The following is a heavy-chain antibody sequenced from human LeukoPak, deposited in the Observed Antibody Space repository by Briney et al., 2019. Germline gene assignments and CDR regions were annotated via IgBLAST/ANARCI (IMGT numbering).Heavy chain of an antibody. CDR3: ARGASPYYYYGKDV. CDR1: GFTVTNNY. V-gene: IGHV3-53*01. D-gene: IGHD1-26*01. J-gene: IGHJ6*02. CDR2: IFSNDNT. Sequence: GGSLRLSCAASGFTVTNNYMCWVRQAPGKGLEWVSVIFSNDNTYHADSVKGRFAISRDTSKNTLYLQMNSLRAEDTAVYYCARGASPYYYYGKDVWGQGTMVTVSS.